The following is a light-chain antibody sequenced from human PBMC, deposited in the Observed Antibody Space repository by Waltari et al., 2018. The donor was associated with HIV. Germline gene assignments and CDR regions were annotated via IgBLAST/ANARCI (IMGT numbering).Light chain of an antibody. Sequence: IELNQSQVVLAAAVGDRASIACRASQTTSSYLAWYQQKPGKAPKLLIYAGSTLQSGVPSRFSGSGSGTEFTLTISSLQPEDFATYYCQQLNTYPVTFGPGTRVEIK. CDR2: AGS. J-gene: IGKJ3*01. V-gene: IGKV1-9*01. CDR3: QQLNTYPVT. CDR1: QTTSSY.